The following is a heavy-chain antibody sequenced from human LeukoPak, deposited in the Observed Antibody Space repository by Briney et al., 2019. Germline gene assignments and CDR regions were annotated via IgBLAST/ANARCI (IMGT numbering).Heavy chain of an antibody. J-gene: IGHJ4*02. CDR1: GFTFSRYG. Sequence: GGSLRLSCAASGFTFSRYGMQWVRQAPGRGLEWVAVIWNYGSIKYCAFSVKGLFTISRDNSKTTLYLHMNSLRAEDTAVYYCAKESPYGSPRQYYFDYWGQGTLVTVSS. V-gene: IGHV3-33*06. D-gene: IGHD3-10*01. CDR3: AKESPYGSPRQYYFDY. CDR2: IWNYGSIK.